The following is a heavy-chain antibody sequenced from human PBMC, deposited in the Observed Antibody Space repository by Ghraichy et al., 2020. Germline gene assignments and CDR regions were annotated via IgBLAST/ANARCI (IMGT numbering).Heavy chain of an antibody. CDR2: ISGSGGAT. J-gene: IGHJ6*02. D-gene: IGHD2-15*01. Sequence: GGSLRLSCAASGFTFSSYAMSWVRQAPGKGLEWVSAISGSGGATNSADSVKGRFTISRDNSKNTLYLQMNSLRAEDTAVYYCAKKKPPYSGSGPLGGMDVWGQGTTVTVSS. CDR1: GFTFSSYA. V-gene: IGHV3-23*01. CDR3: AKKKPPYSGSGPLGGMDV.